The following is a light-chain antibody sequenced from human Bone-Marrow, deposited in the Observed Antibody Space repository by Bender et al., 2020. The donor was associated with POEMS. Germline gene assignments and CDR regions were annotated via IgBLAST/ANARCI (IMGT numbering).Light chain of an antibody. V-gene: IGLV4-69*01. Sequence: VLTQSPSASASLGASVKLICTLSSEHPTYAIAWHQQQPQKGPRFWMKLNSDGSHSRGDGIPDRFSGSSSGAERYLTISSLQSEDEADYYCQTWGAGIKVFGGGTKLTVL. J-gene: IGLJ3*02. CDR2: LNSDGSH. CDR3: QTWGAGIKV. CDR1: SEHPTYA.